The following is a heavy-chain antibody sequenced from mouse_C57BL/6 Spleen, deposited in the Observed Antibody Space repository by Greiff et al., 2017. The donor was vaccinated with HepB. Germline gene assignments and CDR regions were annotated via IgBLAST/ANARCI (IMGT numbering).Heavy chain of an antibody. Sequence: EVKLQESGPGMVKPSQSLSLTCTVTGYSITSGYDWHWIRHFPGNKLEWMGYISYSGSTNYNPSLKSRISITHDTSKNHFFLKLNSVTTEDTATYYCARDGYYGSSWFAYWGQGTLVTVSA. V-gene: IGHV3-1*01. CDR2: ISYSGST. CDR3: ARDGYYGSSWFAY. J-gene: IGHJ3*01. CDR1: GYSITSGYD. D-gene: IGHD1-1*01.